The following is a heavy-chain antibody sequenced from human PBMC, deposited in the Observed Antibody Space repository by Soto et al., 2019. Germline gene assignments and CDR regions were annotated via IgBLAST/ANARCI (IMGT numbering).Heavy chain of an antibody. CDR2: ISGSGGST. V-gene: IGHV3-23*01. CDR1: GFTFSSYA. J-gene: IGHJ4*02. D-gene: IGHD3-16*02. Sequence: PGGSLRLSCAASGFTFSSYAMSWVRQAPGKGLEWVSAISGSGGSTYYADSVKGRFTISRDNSKNTLYLQMNSLRAEDTAVYYYAKDRYYDYIWGSYPDYWGQGTLVTVSS. CDR3: AKDRYYDYIWGSYPDY.